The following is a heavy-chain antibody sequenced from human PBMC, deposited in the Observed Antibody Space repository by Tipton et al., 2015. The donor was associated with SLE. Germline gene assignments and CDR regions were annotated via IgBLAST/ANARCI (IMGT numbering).Heavy chain of an antibody. D-gene: IGHD5-12*01. V-gene: IGHV4-30-2*01. Sequence: TLSLTCAVSGGSISSGVSSWSWIRQPPGKGLEWIGYIYHSGRTNYNPSLKSRVTISVDTSKNQFSLKLSSVTAADTAVYYCASGYSGYSFDYWGQGTLVTGSS. CDR1: GGSISSGVSS. J-gene: IGHJ4*02. CDR2: IYHSGRT. CDR3: ASGYSGYSFDY.